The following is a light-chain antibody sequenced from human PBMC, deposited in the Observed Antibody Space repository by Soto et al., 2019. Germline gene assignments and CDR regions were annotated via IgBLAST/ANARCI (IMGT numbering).Light chain of an antibody. CDR2: AAS. Sequence: DIQMTQSPSALSAYVGDTISITCRSFQTIRKSLNWYQQRPGKAPKLLIYAASTLQSGVPSRFSGSGSGTDFTLTISSLQPEDVATYYCQKYNSAPRTFGQGT. CDR3: QKYNSAPRT. V-gene: IGKV1-27*01. CDR1: QTIRKS. J-gene: IGKJ1*01.